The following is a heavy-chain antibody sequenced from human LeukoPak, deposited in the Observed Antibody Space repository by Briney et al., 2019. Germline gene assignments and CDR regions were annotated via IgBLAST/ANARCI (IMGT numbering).Heavy chain of an antibody. Sequence: GGSLRLSCAASGFAFSSYSMNWVRQAPGKGLEWVSYISGSSGTRYYADSVKGRFTISRDNAKNSLYLQMNSLRAEDTAVYYCARAPYTSGWYRGDNDYWGQGTLVTVSS. CDR2: ISGSSGTR. V-gene: IGHV3-48*01. CDR3: ARAPYTSGWYRGDNDY. J-gene: IGHJ4*02. CDR1: GFAFSSYS. D-gene: IGHD6-19*01.